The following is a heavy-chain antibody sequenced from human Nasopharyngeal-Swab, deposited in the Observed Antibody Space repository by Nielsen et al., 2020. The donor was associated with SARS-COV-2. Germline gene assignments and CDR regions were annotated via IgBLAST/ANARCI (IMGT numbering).Heavy chain of an antibody. Sequence: GESLKISCAASGFTFSSYGMNWVRQAPGKGLEWVSSISSSTSYIYFADSVKGRFTISRDNAKNSLYLQMNSLRAEDTAMYYCARATDGSGSYYQLTYYYYGMDVWGQGTTVTVSS. CDR1: GFTFSSYG. V-gene: IGHV3-21*01. CDR2: ISSSTSYI. J-gene: IGHJ6*02. D-gene: IGHD3-10*01. CDR3: ARATDGSGSYYQLTYYYYGMDV.